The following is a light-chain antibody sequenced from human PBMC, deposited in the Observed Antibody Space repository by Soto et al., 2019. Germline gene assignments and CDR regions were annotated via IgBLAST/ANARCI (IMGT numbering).Light chain of an antibody. J-gene: IGKJ1*01. V-gene: IGKV1-39*01. CDR2: AAS. CDR1: QSISNS. Sequence: DIQMTQSPSSLSASVGDRVTITCRASQSISNSLNWYQQKPGKAPKVVIYAASNLQSGVPSRFSGSGSGTDFTLTISSLQPEDFATYYCQQSYSTPRFGQGTKVEMK. CDR3: QQSYSTPR.